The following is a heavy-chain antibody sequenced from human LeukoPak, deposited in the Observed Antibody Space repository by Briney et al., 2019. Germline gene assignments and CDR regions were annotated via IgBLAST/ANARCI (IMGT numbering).Heavy chain of an antibody. Sequence: GGSLRLSCAASGFTFSSYEMNWVRQAPGKGLGGVSYISISGSTIYYADSVKGRFTISRDNAKNSLYLQMNSLRAEDTAVYYCAREPNIYSSSWSRTFDYWGQGTLVTVSS. J-gene: IGHJ4*02. V-gene: IGHV3-48*03. CDR1: GFTFSSYE. D-gene: IGHD6-13*01. CDR3: AREPNIYSSSWSRTFDY. CDR2: ISISGSTI.